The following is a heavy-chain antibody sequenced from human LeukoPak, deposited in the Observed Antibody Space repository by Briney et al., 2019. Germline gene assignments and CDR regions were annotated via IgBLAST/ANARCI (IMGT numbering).Heavy chain of an antibody. CDR1: GFTFSSYS. CDR2: ISSSSSYI. V-gene: IGHV3-21*01. J-gene: IGHJ4*02. D-gene: IGHD3-3*01. Sequence: GGSLRLSCAASGFTFSSYSMNWVRQAPGKGLEWVSSISSSSSYINYADSVKGRFTISRDNAKDSLYLQMNSLRAEDTAVYYCARRGTYYDFWSGPDYWGQGTLVTVSS. CDR3: ARRGTYYDFWSGPDY.